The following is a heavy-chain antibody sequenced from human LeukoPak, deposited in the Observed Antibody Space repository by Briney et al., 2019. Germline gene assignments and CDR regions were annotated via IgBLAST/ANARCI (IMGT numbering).Heavy chain of an antibody. V-gene: IGHV1-69*04. D-gene: IGHD5-12*01. CDR1: GGTFSSYA. Sequence: SVKVSCKASGGTFSSYAISWVRQAPGQGLEWMGRIIPIFGIANYAQKFQGRVTITADKSTSTAYMELSSLRSEDTAVYYCASRYSGYDGEVDYWGRGTLVTVSS. CDR2: IIPIFGIA. J-gene: IGHJ4*02. CDR3: ASRYSGYDGEVDY.